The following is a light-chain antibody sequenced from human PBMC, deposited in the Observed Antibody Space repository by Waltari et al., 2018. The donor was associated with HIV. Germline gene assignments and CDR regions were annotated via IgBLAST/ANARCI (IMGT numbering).Light chain of an antibody. CDR1: SDDIGLYNF. CDR2: GNT. J-gene: IGLJ2*01. Sequence: QSALTQPASVSGSPGQSITISCTGTSDDIGLYNFVFWYQKHPDKAPQLIIYGNTNRPSGVSYRFSGSKSDNTASLTISGLQAEDEADYYCSSFATSDTLLFGGGTKLTVL. CDR3: SSFATSDTLL. V-gene: IGLV2-14*01.